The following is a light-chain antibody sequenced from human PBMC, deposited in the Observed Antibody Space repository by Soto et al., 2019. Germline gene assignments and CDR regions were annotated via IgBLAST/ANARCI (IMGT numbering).Light chain of an antibody. J-gene: IGKJ4*01. CDR1: ESVRSS. Sequence: ETVMTQSPATLSVSPGERATLSCRASESVRSSLAWYQQKPGQAPRLLIYGASTRATGVPGRFSGSGSGTEFTLTISSLQSEDFAVYYCQQYNNWPPVTFGGGTKVEIK. CDR3: QQYNNWPPVT. V-gene: IGKV3-15*01. CDR2: GAS.